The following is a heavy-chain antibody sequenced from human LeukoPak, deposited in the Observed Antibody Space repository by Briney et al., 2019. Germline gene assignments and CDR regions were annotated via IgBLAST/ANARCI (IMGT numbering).Heavy chain of an antibody. J-gene: IGHJ6*02. V-gene: IGHV3-21*01. CDR3: ARDGPSPKYCSGGSCTRYGMDV. D-gene: IGHD2-15*01. CDR2: ISSSISYI. Sequence: GGSLRLSCAASGFTFSSYSMNWVRQAPGEGLEWVSSISSSISYIYYADSVKGRFTISRDNAKNSLYLQMNSLRAEDTAEYYCARDGPSPKYCSGGSCTRYGMDVWGQGTTVTVSS. CDR1: GFTFSSYS.